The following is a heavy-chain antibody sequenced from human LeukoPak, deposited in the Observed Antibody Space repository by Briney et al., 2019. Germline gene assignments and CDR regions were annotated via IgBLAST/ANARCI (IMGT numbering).Heavy chain of an antibody. V-gene: IGHV3-7*04. D-gene: IGHD3-16*01. CDR2: IKQDGSEK. J-gene: IGHJ3*01. CDR3: ARGIAY. Sequence: GGSLRLSCAASGFTSSSYWMSWVRQAPGKGLEWVANIKQDGSEKYYVDSVKGRFTISRDNAKNSLYLQMNSLRAEDTAVYYCARGIAYWGQGTMVTVSS. CDR1: GFTSSSYW.